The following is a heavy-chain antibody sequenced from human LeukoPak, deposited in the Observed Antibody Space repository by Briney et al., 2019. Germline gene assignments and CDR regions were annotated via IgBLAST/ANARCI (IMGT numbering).Heavy chain of an antibody. CDR2: IWYDGSNK. J-gene: IGHJ4*02. D-gene: IGHD2-21*02. Sequence: GRSLRLSCAASGFTFSSYGMHWVRQAPGKGLGWVAVIWYDGSNKYYADSVKGRFTISRDNSKNTLYLQMNSLRAEDTAVYYCAKDLADCGGDCLFDYWGQGTLVTVSS. CDR3: AKDLADCGGDCLFDY. V-gene: IGHV3-33*06. CDR1: GFTFSSYG.